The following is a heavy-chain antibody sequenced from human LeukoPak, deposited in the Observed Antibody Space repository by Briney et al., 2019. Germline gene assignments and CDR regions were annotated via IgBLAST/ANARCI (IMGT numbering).Heavy chain of an antibody. D-gene: IGHD1-26*01. Sequence: GESLKISCKGSGYSFTSYWIGWVRQMPGKGQEWMGIIYPGDSDTRYSPSFQGQVTISADKFISTAYLQWSSLKASDTAMYYCARTPRRSGSYLRAYYFDYWGQGTLVTVSS. V-gene: IGHV5-51*01. CDR1: GYSFTSYW. CDR2: IYPGDSDT. J-gene: IGHJ4*02. CDR3: ARTPRRSGSYLRAYYFDY.